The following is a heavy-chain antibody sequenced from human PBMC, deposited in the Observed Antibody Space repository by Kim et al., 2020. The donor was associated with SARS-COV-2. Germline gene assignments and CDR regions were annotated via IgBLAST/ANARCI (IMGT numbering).Heavy chain of an antibody. CDR2: MNPNSGNT. J-gene: IGHJ5*02. Sequence: ASVKVSCKASGYTFTSYDINWVRQATGQGLEWMGWMNPNSGNTGYAQKFQGRVTMTRNTSISTAYMELSSLRSEDTAVYYCATEWNYYDVGFDPWGQGTLVTVSS. CDR3: ATEWNYYDVGFDP. V-gene: IGHV1-8*01. D-gene: IGHD3-22*01. CDR1: GYTFTSYD.